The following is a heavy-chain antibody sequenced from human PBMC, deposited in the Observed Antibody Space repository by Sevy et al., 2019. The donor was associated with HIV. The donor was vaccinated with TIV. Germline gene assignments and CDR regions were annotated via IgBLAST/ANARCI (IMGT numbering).Heavy chain of an antibody. V-gene: IGHV1-18*01. D-gene: IGHD3-3*01. Sequence: ASVKVSCKASGYTFTSYGISWVRQAPGQGLEWMGWISAYNGNTNYAQKLQGRVTMTTDTSTSTAYMERRSLRSDDTDVYYCARLWRGYDFWSGYSSYYYYGMDVWGQGTTVTVSS. CDR1: GYTFTSYG. J-gene: IGHJ6*02. CDR3: ARLWRGYDFWSGYSSYYYYGMDV. CDR2: ISAYNGNT.